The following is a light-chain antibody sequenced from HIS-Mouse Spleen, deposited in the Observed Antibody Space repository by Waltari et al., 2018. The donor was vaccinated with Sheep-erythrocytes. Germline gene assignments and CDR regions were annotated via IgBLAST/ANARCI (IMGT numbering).Light chain of an antibody. CDR2: EGS. Sequence: QSALTHPASVSGSPGQSITISCTGTSSDVGSYNLVSWYQQHPGKAPKLMIYEGSKRPSGVSTRFSGSKSGNTASLTISGLQAEDEADYYCCSYAGSSTYVVFGGGTKLTVL. V-gene: IGLV2-23*01. CDR1: SSDVGSYNL. J-gene: IGLJ2*01. CDR3: CSYAGSSTYVV.